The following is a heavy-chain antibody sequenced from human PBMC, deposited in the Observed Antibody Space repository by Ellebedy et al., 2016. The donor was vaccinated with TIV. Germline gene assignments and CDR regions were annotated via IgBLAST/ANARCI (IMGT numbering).Heavy chain of an antibody. Sequence: MPSETLSLTCTVSGGSISSYYWSWIRQPAGKGLEWIGRIYTSGSTNYNPSLKSRVTISVDTSKNQFSLKLSSVTAADTAVYYCARGGVSLQLVLYFDYWGQGTLVTVSS. CDR1: GGSISSYY. V-gene: IGHV4-4*07. J-gene: IGHJ4*02. CDR3: ARGGVSLQLVLYFDY. CDR2: IYTSGST. D-gene: IGHD6-13*01.